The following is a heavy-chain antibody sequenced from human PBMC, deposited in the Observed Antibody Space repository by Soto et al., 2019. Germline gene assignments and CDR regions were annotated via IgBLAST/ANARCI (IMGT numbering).Heavy chain of an antibody. D-gene: IGHD3-10*01. V-gene: IGHV1-69*13. Sequence: SVKVSCKASGGTFGNLGISWLRQAPGQGLEWMGGTIPIFDTPHYAEKFRDRVTITADATTTAYLELTSLTSADTATYYCARDREDGSGTKYNWFDSWGQGTLVTVSS. CDR2: TIPIFDTP. CDR1: GGTFGNLG. CDR3: ARDREDGSGTKYNWFDS. J-gene: IGHJ5*01.